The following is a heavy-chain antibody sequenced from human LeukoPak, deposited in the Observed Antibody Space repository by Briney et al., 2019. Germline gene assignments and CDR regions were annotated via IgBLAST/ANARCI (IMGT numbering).Heavy chain of an antibody. Sequence: GGSLRLSCAASGFTFSNYAMHWVRQAPGKGLEWVAVIWYDGSNKYYADSVKGRFTTSRDNSKNMLYLQMNSLRAEDTAVYYCARDIYFYGDYVIDYWGQGTLVTVSS. D-gene: IGHD4-17*01. V-gene: IGHV3-33*01. CDR3: ARDIYFYGDYVIDY. CDR1: GFTFSNYA. CDR2: IWYDGSNK. J-gene: IGHJ4*02.